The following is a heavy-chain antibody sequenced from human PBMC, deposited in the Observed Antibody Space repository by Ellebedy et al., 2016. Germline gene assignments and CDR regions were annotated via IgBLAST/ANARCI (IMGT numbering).Heavy chain of an antibody. Sequence: GESLKISXAASGFSFSDYYMSWIRQAPGKGLEWISYIRSSGSTIYYADSEKGRFTISRDNTKNSLYLQMNSLRAEDTAVYYCARERREYYYYYYIDVWGKGTTVTVSS. J-gene: IGHJ6*03. CDR2: IRSSGSTI. CDR3: ARERREYYYYYYIDV. CDR1: GFSFSDYY. V-gene: IGHV3-11*01.